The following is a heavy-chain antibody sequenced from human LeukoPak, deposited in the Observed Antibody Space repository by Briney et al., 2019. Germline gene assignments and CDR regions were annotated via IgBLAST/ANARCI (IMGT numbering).Heavy chain of an antibody. D-gene: IGHD3-9*01. Sequence: ASVKVSCKASGYTFTGYYMHWVRQAPGQGLEWMGWINPNSGGTNYAQKFQGGVTMTRDTSISTTYMELSRLRSDDTAVYYCARLPYDILTGYHFDYWGQGTLVTVSS. CDR3: ARLPYDILTGYHFDY. CDR2: INPNSGGT. J-gene: IGHJ4*02. CDR1: GYTFTGYY. V-gene: IGHV1-2*02.